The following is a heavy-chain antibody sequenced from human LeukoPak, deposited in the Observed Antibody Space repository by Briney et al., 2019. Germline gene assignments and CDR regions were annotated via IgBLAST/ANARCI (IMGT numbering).Heavy chain of an antibody. V-gene: IGHV3-15*01. CDR3: TTVTALLLWGLDV. CDR1: GFTFGNAW. J-gene: IGHJ6*02. D-gene: IGHD2-15*01. Sequence: GGSLRLSCAASGFTFGNAWMSWVRQAPGKGLEWVGRIKSNSDGGTAEYGAPVKGRFTISRDDSKNTLYLQMNSLKTEDTAMYHCTTVTALLLWGLDVWGQGTTVTVSS. CDR2: IKSNSDGGTA.